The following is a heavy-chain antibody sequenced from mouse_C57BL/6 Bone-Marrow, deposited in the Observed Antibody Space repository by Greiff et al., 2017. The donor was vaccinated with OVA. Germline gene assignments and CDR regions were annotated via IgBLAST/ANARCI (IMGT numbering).Heavy chain of an antibody. CDR3: ASSFFYGSSYYAMEY. J-gene: IGHJ4*01. V-gene: IGHV1-82*01. D-gene: IGHD1-1*01. Sequence: QVQLQQSGPELVKPGASVKISCKASGYAFSSSWMNWVKQRPGKGLEWIGRIYPGDGDTNYNGKFKGKATLTADKSSSTAYMQLSSLTSEDSAVYFCASSFFYGSSYYAMEYWGQGTSVTVSS. CDR1: GYAFSSSW. CDR2: IYPGDGDT.